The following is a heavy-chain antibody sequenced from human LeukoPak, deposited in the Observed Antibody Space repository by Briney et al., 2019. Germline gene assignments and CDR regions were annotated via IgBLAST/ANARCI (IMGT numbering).Heavy chain of an antibody. J-gene: IGHJ4*02. CDR3: ARGPPEVYDSSGYYED. V-gene: IGHV1-69*05. CDR2: TIPIFGTA. Sequence: SVKVSCKASGGTFSSYAISWVRQAPGQGLEWMGGTIPIFGTANYAQKFQGRVTITTDESTSTAYMELSSLRSEDTAVYYCARGPPEVYDSSGYYEDWGQGTLVTVSS. CDR1: GGTFSSYA. D-gene: IGHD3-22*01.